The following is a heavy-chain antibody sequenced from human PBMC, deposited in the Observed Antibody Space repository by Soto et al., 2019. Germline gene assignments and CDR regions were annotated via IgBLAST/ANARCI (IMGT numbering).Heavy chain of an antibody. Sequence: QVQLQESGPGLVKPSQTLSVTCTVSGGSISSGGHYWIWIRQPPGKGLACLGSIYYNGATNYNPSLKSRLAISRDTTKNQFSLRLTSVTAADTAVYFCVRNGQIPSSWYNPEFQHWGQGPLVNVSS. CDR3: VRNGQIPSSWYNPEFQH. D-gene: IGHD6-13*01. J-gene: IGHJ1*01. CDR1: GGSISSGGHY. CDR2: IYYNGAT. V-gene: IGHV4-31*03.